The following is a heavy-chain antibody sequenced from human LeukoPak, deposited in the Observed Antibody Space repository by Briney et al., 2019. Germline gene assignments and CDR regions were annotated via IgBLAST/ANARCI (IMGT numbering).Heavy chain of an antibody. D-gene: IGHD1-26*01. Sequence: GGSLRLSCAASGFTFSSYAISWVRRAPGKGLEWVSAISGSGGSTYYADSVKGRFTISRDNSKNTLYLQMNSLRAEDTAVYYCAKVTSGSYSMSNYFDYWGQGTLVTVSS. CDR2: ISGSGGST. CDR3: AKVTSGSYSMSNYFDY. V-gene: IGHV3-23*01. J-gene: IGHJ4*02. CDR1: GFTFSSYA.